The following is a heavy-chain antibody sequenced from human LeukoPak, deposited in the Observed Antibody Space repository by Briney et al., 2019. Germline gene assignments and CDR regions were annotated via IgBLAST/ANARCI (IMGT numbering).Heavy chain of an antibody. CDR2: VNLQGST. Sequence: PSGTLSLTCGVSGGSITSTNYWTWVRQPPGKGLEWIGEVNLQGSTNYNPSLMGRVAISVDMSENHISLQLTSVTAADTAVYYCAKEGGPYRPLDYSGQGTLVTVSS. CDR1: GGSITSTNY. CDR3: AKEGGPYRPLDY. V-gene: IGHV4-4*02. J-gene: IGHJ4*02.